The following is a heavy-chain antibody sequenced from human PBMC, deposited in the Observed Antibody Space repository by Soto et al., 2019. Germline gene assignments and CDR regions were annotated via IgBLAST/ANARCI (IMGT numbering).Heavy chain of an antibody. Sequence: GASVKVSCKASGGTFSSYAISWVRQAPGQGLEWMGGIIPIFGTANYAQKFQGRVTITADESTSTAYMELSSLRSEDTAVYYCARGREVRGNGAFDIWGQGTMVTVSS. CDR1: GGTFSSYA. V-gene: IGHV1-69*13. D-gene: IGHD3-10*01. CDR3: ARGREVRGNGAFDI. CDR2: IIPIFGTA. J-gene: IGHJ3*02.